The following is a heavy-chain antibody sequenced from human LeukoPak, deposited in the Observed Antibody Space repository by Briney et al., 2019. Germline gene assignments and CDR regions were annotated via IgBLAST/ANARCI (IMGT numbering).Heavy chain of an antibody. D-gene: IGHD2-2*01. Sequence: ASVKVSCKASGYTFTSYGISWVRQAPGQGLEWMGWISAYNGNTNYAQKLQGRVTMTTDTSTSTAYMELRSRRSDDTAVYYCARDQAGYCSSTSCYDYYYMDVWGKGTTVTVSS. CDR3: ARDQAGYCSSTSCYDYYYMDV. J-gene: IGHJ6*03. V-gene: IGHV1-18*01. CDR2: ISAYNGNT. CDR1: GYTFTSYG.